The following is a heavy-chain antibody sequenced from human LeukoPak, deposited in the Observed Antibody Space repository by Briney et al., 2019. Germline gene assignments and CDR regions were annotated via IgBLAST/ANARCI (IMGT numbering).Heavy chain of an antibody. CDR3: AAGGYSYPNWFDP. Sequence: NPSETLSLTCAVSGDSISTNHWWSWVRQPPGKGLEWIGEVFHSGSTYYNPSLKSRVTISVDRSKNQFSLKLSSVTAADTAVYYCAAGGYSYPNWFDPWGQGTLVTVSS. CDR1: GDSISTNHW. CDR2: VFHSGST. V-gene: IGHV4-4*02. J-gene: IGHJ5*02. D-gene: IGHD5-18*01.